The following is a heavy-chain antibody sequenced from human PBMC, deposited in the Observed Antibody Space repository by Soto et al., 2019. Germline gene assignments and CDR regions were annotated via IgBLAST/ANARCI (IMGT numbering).Heavy chain of an antibody. J-gene: IGHJ6*02. D-gene: IGHD5-18*01. CDR1: GGTFSSYA. CDR3: ARGKSVGGYSYGYSYVLRYGMDV. CDR2: IIPIFGTA. V-gene: IGHV1-69*01. Sequence: QVQLVQSGAEVKKPGSSVKVSCKASGGTFSSYAISWVRQAPGQGLEWVGGIIPIFGTANYAQKFQGRVTITADESTSTAYMELSSLRSEDTSVYYCARGKSVGGYSYGYSYVLRYGMDVWGQGTTVTVSS.